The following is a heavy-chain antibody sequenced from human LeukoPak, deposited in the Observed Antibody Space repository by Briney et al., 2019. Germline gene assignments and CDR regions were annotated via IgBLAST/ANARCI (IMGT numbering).Heavy chain of an antibody. J-gene: IGHJ6*02. CDR1: GFTFSSYW. D-gene: IGHD3-10*01. CDR3: ARDKAEGSGSYWGYYYYYGMGV. CDR2: ISYDGSNK. Sequence: PGGSLRLSCAASGFTFSSYWMSWVRQAPGKGLEWVAVISYDGSNKYYADSVKGRFTISRDNSKNTLYLQMNSLRDEDTAVYYCARDKAEGSGSYWGYYYYYGMGVWGQGTTVTVSS. V-gene: IGHV3-30-3*01.